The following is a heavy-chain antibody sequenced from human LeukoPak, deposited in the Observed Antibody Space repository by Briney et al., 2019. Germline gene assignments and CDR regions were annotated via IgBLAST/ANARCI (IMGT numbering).Heavy chain of an antibody. CDR3: AKDRNSGAWGGWYFDL. V-gene: IGHV3-11*01. D-gene: IGHD3-16*01. CDR1: GFTFSDYY. J-gene: IGHJ2*01. CDR2: ITNSGSTI. Sequence: GGSLRLSCAASGFTFSDYYMSWIRQAPGKGLEWLSYITNSGSTIYYADSVKGRFTISRDNSKNTLYLQMNSLRAEDTAVYYCAKDRNSGAWGGWYFDLWGRGILVTVSS.